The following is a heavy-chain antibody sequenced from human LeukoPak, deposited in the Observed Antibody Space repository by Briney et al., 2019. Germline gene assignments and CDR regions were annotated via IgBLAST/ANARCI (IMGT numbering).Heavy chain of an antibody. V-gene: IGHV5-51*01. CDR1: GXPFTTSW. D-gene: IGHD5-24*01. Sequence: GESLQISCQGFGXPFTTSWIGWVRQLPGKGLEWTAIIYAGNSDAKYSPSFQGQVSISTDRSISTAYLHWSSLKASDTAIYYCAIINHPDGRVYWGQGTLVTVSS. CDR2: IYAGNSDA. CDR3: AIINHPDGRVY. J-gene: IGHJ4*02.